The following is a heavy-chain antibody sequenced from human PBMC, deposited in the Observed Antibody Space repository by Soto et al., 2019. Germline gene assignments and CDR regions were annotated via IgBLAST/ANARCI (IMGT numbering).Heavy chain of an antibody. D-gene: IGHD3-9*01. Sequence: PVGSLRLSCAASGFTFSSYAMHWVRQAPGKGLEWVAVISYDGSNKYYADSVKGRFTISRDNSKNTLYLQMNSLRAEDTAVYYCARDHPGYYGVNYYYYYGMDVWGQGTTVTVSS. CDR3: ARDHPGYYGVNYYYYYGMDV. J-gene: IGHJ6*02. V-gene: IGHV3-30-3*01. CDR2: ISYDGSNK. CDR1: GFTFSSYA.